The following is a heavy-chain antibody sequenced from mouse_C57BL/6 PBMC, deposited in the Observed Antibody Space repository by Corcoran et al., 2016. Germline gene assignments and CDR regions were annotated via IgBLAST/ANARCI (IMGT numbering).Heavy chain of an antibody. CDR2: INPNNGGT. V-gene: IGHV1-18*01. CDR3: ARPSYYSKRAFAY. CDR1: GYTFTDYN. D-gene: IGHD2-5*01. J-gene: IGHJ3*01. Sequence: EVQLQQSGPELVKPGASVKIPCKASGYTFTDYNMDWVKQSHGKSLEWIGDINPNNGGTIYNQKFKGKATLTVDKSSSTAYMELRSLTSEDTAVYYCARPSYYSKRAFAYWGQGTLVTVSA.